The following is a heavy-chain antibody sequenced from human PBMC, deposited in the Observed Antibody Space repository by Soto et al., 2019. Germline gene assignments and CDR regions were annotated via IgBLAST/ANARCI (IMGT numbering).Heavy chain of an antibody. D-gene: IGHD2-15*01. J-gene: IGHJ6*02. CDR2: IWYDGSNK. V-gene: IGHV3-33*01. Sequence: QVQLVESGGGVVQPGRSLRLSCAASGFTFSSYGMHWVRQAPGKGLEWVAVIWYDGSNKYYADSVKGRFTISRDNSKNTLDLQMNSLRAEDTAVYYCARGIEDIVVVVAATVKDYYYYGMDVWGQGTTVTVSS. CDR3: ARGIEDIVVVVAATVKDYYYYGMDV. CDR1: GFTFSSYG.